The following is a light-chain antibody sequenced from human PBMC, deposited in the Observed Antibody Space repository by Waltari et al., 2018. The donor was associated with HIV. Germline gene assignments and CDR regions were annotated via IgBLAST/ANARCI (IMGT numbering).Light chain of an antibody. Sequence: QSALTQPPSASGSLGQSVTISRIGSSSDIGAYDSVSWFQQLPHNAPTLLLYDVTNRPSGVPDRFSGSRSGNTAFLTVSGLQPNDTAAYFCSSYGDNNWVLFGGGTNLTVL. CDR2: DVT. V-gene: IGLV2-8*01. J-gene: IGLJ2*01. CDR3: SSYGDNNWVL. CDR1: SSDIGAYDS.